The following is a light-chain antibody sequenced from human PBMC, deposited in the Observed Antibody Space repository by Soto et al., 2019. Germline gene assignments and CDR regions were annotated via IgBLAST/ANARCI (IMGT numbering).Light chain of an antibody. CDR3: QQRYNWPLT. Sequence: EIVLTQSPATLSLSPGERATLSCRASQSLSNYLAWYQQKPGQAPRLLIFDASNRATGIPARFSGSGSGTDFTLAISSLEPEDFAVYYFQQRYNWPLTFGGGTKVQIK. CDR1: QSLSNY. CDR2: DAS. V-gene: IGKV3-11*01. J-gene: IGKJ4*01.